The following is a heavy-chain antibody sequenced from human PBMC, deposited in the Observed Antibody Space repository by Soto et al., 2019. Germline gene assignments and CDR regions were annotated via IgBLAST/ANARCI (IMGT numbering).Heavy chain of an antibody. V-gene: IGHV1-8*01. CDR2: MNPNSGNT. CDR3: ARSYYGSGSYWNWFDP. CDR1: GYTFTSYD. Sequence: QVQLVQSGAEVKKPGASVKVSCKASGYTFTSYDINWVRQATGQGLEWMGWMNPNSGNTGYAQKFQGRVTMTRNTSISTAYMELSSLRSEDTAVYYCARSYYGSGSYWNWFDPWGQGTLVTVSS. D-gene: IGHD3-10*01. J-gene: IGHJ5*02.